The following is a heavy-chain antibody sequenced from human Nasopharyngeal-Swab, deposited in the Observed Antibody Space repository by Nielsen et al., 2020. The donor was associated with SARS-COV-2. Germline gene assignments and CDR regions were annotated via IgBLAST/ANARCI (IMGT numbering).Heavy chain of an antibody. Sequence: WIRQPPGKGLEWIGEIYPSGRTTYNPSLKSQVTISVDKSKNQFSLNLYSVTAADTAVSYCARKGTGVSAADYWGQGTLVTVSS. D-gene: IGHD6-13*01. CDR2: IYPSGRT. J-gene: IGHJ4*02. V-gene: IGHV4-4*02. CDR3: ARKGTGVSAADY.